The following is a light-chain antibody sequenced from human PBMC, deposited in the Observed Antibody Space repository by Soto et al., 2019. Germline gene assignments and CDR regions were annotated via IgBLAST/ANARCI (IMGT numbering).Light chain of an antibody. J-gene: IGLJ1*01. Sequence: QSALTQPASVSGSPGQSITISCTGTSSDVGGYNYVSWYQQHPGKAPKLMIYEVSNQPSGVSNRFSGSKSGNTASLTISGLQAEDEADYYCSSYTISSTSLYVFGTGTKVTVL. CDR2: EVS. CDR3: SSYTISSTSLYV. CDR1: SSDVGGYNY. V-gene: IGLV2-14*01.